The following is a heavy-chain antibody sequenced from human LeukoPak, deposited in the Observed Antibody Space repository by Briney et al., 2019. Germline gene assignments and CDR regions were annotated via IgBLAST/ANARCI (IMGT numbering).Heavy chain of an antibody. D-gene: IGHD3-22*01. Sequence: SETLSLTCALSGGSISSYYWSWIRQPPGKGLEWIGHIYYSGSTNYNPSLKSRVTISVDTSKNQFSLKLSSVTAADTAVYYCARRSFYYDSSGYYHNWFDPWGQGTLVTVSS. CDR3: ARRSFYYDSSGYYHNWFDP. CDR1: GGSISSYY. V-gene: IGHV4-59*01. CDR2: IYYSGST. J-gene: IGHJ5*02.